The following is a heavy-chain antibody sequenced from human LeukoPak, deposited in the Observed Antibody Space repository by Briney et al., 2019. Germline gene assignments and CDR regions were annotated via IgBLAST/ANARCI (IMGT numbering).Heavy chain of an antibody. Sequence: SETLSLTCTVSGGSISSYYWSWIRQPPGKGLEWIGYIYYSGSTNYNPSLKSRVTISVDTSKNQFSLKLSSVTAADTAVYYCARRIPVATITGYYYYMDVWGKGTTVTVSS. CDR3: ARRIPVATITGYYYYMDV. D-gene: IGHD5-12*01. J-gene: IGHJ6*03. CDR2: IYYSGST. V-gene: IGHV4-59*01. CDR1: GGSISSYY.